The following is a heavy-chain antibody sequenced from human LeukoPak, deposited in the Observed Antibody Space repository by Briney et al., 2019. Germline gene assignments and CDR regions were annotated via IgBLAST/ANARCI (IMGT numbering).Heavy chain of an antibody. J-gene: IGHJ4*02. CDR1: GFTFSSSA. CDR3: AKDSGWFRFDY. Sequence: GGSLRLSCAASGFTFSSSAMSWVRQAPGKGLEWVSAISNNGGYTYYADSVQGRFTISRDNSKSTLCLQMNSLRAEDTAVYYCAKDSGWFRFDYWGQGTLVTVSS. V-gene: IGHV3-23*01. D-gene: IGHD6-13*01. CDR2: ISNNGGYT.